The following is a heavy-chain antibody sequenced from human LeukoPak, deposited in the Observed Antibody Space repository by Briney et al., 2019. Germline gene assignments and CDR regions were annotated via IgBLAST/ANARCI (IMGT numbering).Heavy chain of an antibody. J-gene: IGHJ4*02. CDR3: AKIAGLGSSGWVDY. CDR1: GFTFSSYA. V-gene: IGHV3-23*01. D-gene: IGHD6-19*01. CDR2: ISGNGGST. Sequence: PGGSLRLSCAASGFTFSSYAMSWVRQAPGKGLEWVSVISGNGGSTYYADSVKGRFTISRDNSKNTLYLQMNSLRGEDTAVYYCAKIAGLGSSGWVDYWGQGTLVTVSS.